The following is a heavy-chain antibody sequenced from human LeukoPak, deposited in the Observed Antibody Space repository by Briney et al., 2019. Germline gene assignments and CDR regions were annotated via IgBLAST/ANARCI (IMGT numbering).Heavy chain of an antibody. CDR3: ARTRPHYYDSSGYYYTN. V-gene: IGHV1-8*02. CDR2: MNPNTGNA. J-gene: IGHJ4*02. CDR1: GYTFTNFD. D-gene: IGHD3-22*01. Sequence: ASVKVSCKASGYTFTNFDINWVRQATGQGLEWMGWMNPNTGNAGYAQKLQGRVTMTTDTSTSTAYMELRSLRSDDTAVYYCARTRPHYYDSSGYYYTNWGQGTLVTVSS.